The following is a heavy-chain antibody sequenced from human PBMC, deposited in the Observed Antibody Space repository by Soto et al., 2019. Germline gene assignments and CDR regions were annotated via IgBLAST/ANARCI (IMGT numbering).Heavy chain of an antibody. CDR1: GFTFSSNT. CDR3: AKASSGY. D-gene: IGHD3-10*01. CDR2: ISGGGGST. Sequence: EVQLLECGGGLVQPGGSLRRSCAASGFTFSSNTMSWVRQAPGKGLEWVSSISGGGGSTYYADSVKGRFTISRDNSKNTLYLQMNGLRADDTAVYYCAKASSGYWGQGTLVTVSS. J-gene: IGHJ4*02. V-gene: IGHV3-23*01.